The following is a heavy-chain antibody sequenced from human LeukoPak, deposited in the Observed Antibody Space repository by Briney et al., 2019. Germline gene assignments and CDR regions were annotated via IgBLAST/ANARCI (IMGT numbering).Heavy chain of an antibody. CDR3: TRDYSNARDY. Sequence: GGSLRLSCEVSGITFRKYWMIWVRQAPGKGLEWVASINEDGSSKWYVDSVKGRFTVSRDNAENSLHLQLNSLRVDDTAVYYCTRDYSNARDYWGQGTLVTVSS. D-gene: IGHD2-21*01. CDR1: GITFRKYW. CDR2: INEDGSSK. J-gene: IGHJ4*02. V-gene: IGHV3-7*01.